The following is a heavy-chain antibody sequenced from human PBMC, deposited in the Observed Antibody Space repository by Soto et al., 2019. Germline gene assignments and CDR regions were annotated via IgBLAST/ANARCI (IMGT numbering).Heavy chain of an antibody. J-gene: IGHJ6*02. CDR2: IIPILGIA. D-gene: IGHD2-2*02. Sequence: ASVKVSCKASGGTFSSYTISWVRQAPGQGLEWMGRIIPILGIANYAQKFQGRVTITADKSTSTAYMELSSLRSEDTAVYYCARTPSEDIVVVPAAIREYYYYYGMDVWGQGTTVTVSS. CDR1: GGTFSSYT. CDR3: ARTPSEDIVVVPAAIREYYYYYGMDV. V-gene: IGHV1-69*02.